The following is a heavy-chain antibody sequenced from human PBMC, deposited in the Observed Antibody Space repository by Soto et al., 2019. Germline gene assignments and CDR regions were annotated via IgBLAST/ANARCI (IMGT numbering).Heavy chain of an antibody. V-gene: IGHV4-31*03. CDR1: GGSISSGGYY. D-gene: IGHD5-12*01. CDR3: AREARGYSGYGNDY. CDR2: IYYSGST. J-gene: IGHJ4*02. Sequence: SETLSLTCTVSGGSISSGGYYWSWIRQHPGKGLEWIGYIYYSGSTYYNPSLKSRVTISVDTSKNQFSLKLSSVTAADTAVYYCAREARGYSGYGNDYWGQGTLVTVST.